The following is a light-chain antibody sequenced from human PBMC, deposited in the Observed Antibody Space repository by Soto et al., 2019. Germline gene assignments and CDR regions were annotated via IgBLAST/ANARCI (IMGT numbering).Light chain of an antibody. CDR1: RSISTY. CDR2: EAL. Sequence: ETVLTQSPATLSLSPGERATLSCRASRSISTYLAWYQQKPGQAPRLLIYEALNRATGIPARFSGSGSGTDYTLTISSLEPEDFAVYYCQQYGSSGTFGQGTKVEIK. J-gene: IGKJ1*01. CDR3: QQYGSSGT. V-gene: IGKV3-11*01.